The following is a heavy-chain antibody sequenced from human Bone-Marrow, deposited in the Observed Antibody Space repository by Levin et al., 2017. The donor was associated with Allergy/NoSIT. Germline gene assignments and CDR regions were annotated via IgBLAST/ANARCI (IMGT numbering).Heavy chain of an antibody. CDR1: GYSFTSYW. Sequence: RGESLKISCKGSGYSFTSYWIGWVRQMPGKGLEWMGVISPVDSDTRYSPSFQGQVTISADKSINTAYVQWSSLKDSDSAMYFCARQMRYTSGWQPNWYFDRWGRGTLVTVSS. CDR3: ARQMRYTSGWQPNWYFDR. D-gene: IGHD3-16*02. J-gene: IGHJ2*01. V-gene: IGHV5-51*01. CDR2: ISPVDSDT.